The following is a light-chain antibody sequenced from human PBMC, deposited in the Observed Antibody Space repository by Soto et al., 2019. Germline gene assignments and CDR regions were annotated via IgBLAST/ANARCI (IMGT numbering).Light chain of an antibody. CDR2: LDSDGSH. J-gene: IGLJ2*01. CDR1: SGHSSYA. CDR3: QTWGTGIHVV. Sequence: QLVLTQSPSASASLGAPVKLTCTLSSGHSSYAIAWHQQQPEKGPRYLMKLDSDGSHTKGDAIPDRFSGSSSGAECYLTISSLQSEDEADYYCQTWGTGIHVVFGGGTKLTVL. V-gene: IGLV4-69*01.